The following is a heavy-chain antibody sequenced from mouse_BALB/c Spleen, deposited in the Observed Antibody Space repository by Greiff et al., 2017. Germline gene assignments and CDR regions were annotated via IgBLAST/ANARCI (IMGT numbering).Heavy chain of an antibody. V-gene: IGHV1-39*01. Sequence: VQLQQTGPELVKPGASVKISCKASGYSFTDYIMLWVKQSHGKSLEWIGNINPYYGSTSYNLKFKGKATLTVDKSSSTAYMQLNSLTSEDSAVYYCARSGGYPAWFAYWGQGTLVTVSA. CDR2: INPYYGST. CDR3: ARSGGYPAWFAY. D-gene: IGHD2-2*01. J-gene: IGHJ3*01. CDR1: GYSFTDYI.